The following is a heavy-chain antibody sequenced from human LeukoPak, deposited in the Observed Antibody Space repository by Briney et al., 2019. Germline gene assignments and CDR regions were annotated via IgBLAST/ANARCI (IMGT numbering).Heavy chain of an antibody. Sequence: PGGSLRLSCAASGFTFSKYAMTWVRQAPGKGLKWVSGISGSGGSTYYADSVKGRFTISRDNSKNTLYLQMNSLRAEDTAVYYCAKDYYESSGYVGFNEYWGQGTLVTVSS. V-gene: IGHV3-23*01. CDR1: GFTFSKYA. J-gene: IGHJ4*02. D-gene: IGHD3-22*01. CDR2: ISGSGGST. CDR3: AKDYYESSGYVGFNEY.